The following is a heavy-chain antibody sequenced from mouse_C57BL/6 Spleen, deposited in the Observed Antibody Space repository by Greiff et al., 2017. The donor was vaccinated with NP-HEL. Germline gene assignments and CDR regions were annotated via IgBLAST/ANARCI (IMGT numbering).Heavy chain of an antibody. J-gene: IGHJ4*01. CDR2: ISDGGSYT. CDR3: ARGGAYGNYVDYYAMDY. D-gene: IGHD2-1*01. Sequence: EVMLVESGGGLVKPGGSLKLSCAASGFTFSSYAMSWVRQTPEKRLEWVATISDGGSYTYYPDNVKGRFTISRDNAKNNLYLQMSHLKSEDTAMYYCARGGAYGNYVDYYAMDYWGQGTSVTVSS. CDR1: GFTFSSYA. V-gene: IGHV5-4*03.